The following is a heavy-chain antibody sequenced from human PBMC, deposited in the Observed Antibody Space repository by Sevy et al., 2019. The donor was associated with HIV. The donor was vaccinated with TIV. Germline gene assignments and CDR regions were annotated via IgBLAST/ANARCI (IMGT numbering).Heavy chain of an antibody. V-gene: IGHV3-15*01. D-gene: IGHD1-1*01. CDR2: IKSKTDGGPT. CDR1: GFTFSNAW. Sequence: GGSLRLSCAASGFTFSNAWMSWVRQAPGKGLEWVGRIKSKTDGGPTEYAAPVKVRFTISRDDSKNTLYLQMNSLKTADTAVYYCTKDIISNWNFDYWGQGTLVTVSS. CDR3: TKDIISNWNFDY. J-gene: IGHJ4*02.